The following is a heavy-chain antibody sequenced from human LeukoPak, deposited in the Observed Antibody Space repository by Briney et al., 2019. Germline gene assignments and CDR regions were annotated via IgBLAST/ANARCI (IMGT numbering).Heavy chain of an antibody. J-gene: IGHJ4*02. Sequence: SQTLSLTCTVSGGSIISGDNYWSWVRQPPGKGLEWIGNIFYSVSTYYNPSLQSRVTISLDTSKNQFSLMLSSVTAADTAVYYCAKARHYDIMTGYYRTGYFDYWGQGILVTVSS. CDR1: GGSIISGDNY. V-gene: IGHV4-30-4*01. D-gene: IGHD3-9*01. CDR2: IFYSVST. CDR3: AKARHYDIMTGYYRTGYFDY.